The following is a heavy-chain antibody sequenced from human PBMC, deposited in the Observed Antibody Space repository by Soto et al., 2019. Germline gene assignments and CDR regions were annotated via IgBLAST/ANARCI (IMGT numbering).Heavy chain of an antibody. CDR2: ISSSSSTI. J-gene: IGHJ4*02. V-gene: IGHV3-48*01. CDR1: GFTFSGYS. D-gene: IGHD2-21*02. Sequence: GGSLRLSCAASGFTFSGYSMNWVRQAPGKGLEWVSYISSSSSTIYYADSVKGRFTISRDNSKNTLYLQMNSLRAEDTAVYYCASSVVTFDRNFDYWGQGTLVTVSS. CDR3: ASSVVTFDRNFDY.